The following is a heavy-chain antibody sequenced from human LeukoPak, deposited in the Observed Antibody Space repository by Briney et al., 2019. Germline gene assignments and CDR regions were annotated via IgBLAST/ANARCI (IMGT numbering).Heavy chain of an antibody. J-gene: IGHJ3*02. Sequence: GGFLRLSCAASGFTFDDYAMHWVRQAPGKGLEWVSGISWNSGSIGYADSVKGRFTISRDNAKNSLYLQMNILSAEDTASYYCAKAPLGEWIPHAFDIWGQGTMVSVSS. CDR3: AKAPLGEWIPHAFDI. CDR2: ISWNSGSI. D-gene: IGHD3-3*01. V-gene: IGHV3-9*01. CDR1: GFTFDDYA.